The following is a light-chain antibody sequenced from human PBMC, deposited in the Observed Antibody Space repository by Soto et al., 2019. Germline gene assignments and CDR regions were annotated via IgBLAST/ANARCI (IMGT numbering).Light chain of an antibody. CDR3: QVWDSSSDHWV. CDR2: DDV. V-gene: IGLV3-21*02. Sequence: SYVVTQPPSVSVAPGQTARITCGGKNIGSKSVHWYQQKAGQAPVLVVYDDVDRPSGIPERISGSNSGNTATLTISRVEAGDEADYYCQVWDSSSDHWVFGGGTKLTVL. J-gene: IGLJ3*02. CDR1: NIGSKS.